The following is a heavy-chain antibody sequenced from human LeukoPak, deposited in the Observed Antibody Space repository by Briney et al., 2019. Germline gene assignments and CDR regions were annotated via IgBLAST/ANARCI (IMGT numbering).Heavy chain of an antibody. J-gene: IGHJ4*02. CDR1: GGSISSYY. CDR2: IYYSGST. Sequence: SETLSLTCTVSGGSISSYYWSWIRQPPGKGLEWIGYIYYSGSTNYNPSLKSRVTISVDTSKNQFSLKLSSVTAADTAVYYCARHVAAAGNFDYWGQGTLVTVSS. D-gene: IGHD6-13*01. CDR3: ARHVAAAGNFDY. V-gene: IGHV4-59*08.